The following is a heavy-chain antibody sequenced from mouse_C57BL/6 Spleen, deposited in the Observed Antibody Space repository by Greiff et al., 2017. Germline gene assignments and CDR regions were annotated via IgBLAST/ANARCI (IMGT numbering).Heavy chain of an antibody. V-gene: IGHV8-12*01. Sequence: QVQLKESGPGILQSSQTLSLTCSFSGFSLSTSGMGVSWIRQPSGKGLEWLAHIYWDDDKRYNPSLKSRRTISKDTSRNQVFLKITSVDTADTATYYCARVYYDYDGTHAMDYWGQGTSVTVSS. CDR1: GFSLSTSGMG. D-gene: IGHD2-4*01. CDR3: ARVYYDYDGTHAMDY. CDR2: IYWDDDK. J-gene: IGHJ4*01.